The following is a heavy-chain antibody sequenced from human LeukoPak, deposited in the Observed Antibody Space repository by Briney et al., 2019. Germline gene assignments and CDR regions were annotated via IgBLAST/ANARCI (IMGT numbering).Heavy chain of an antibody. CDR3: ARDAPQVPAAGVLAS. V-gene: IGHV3-53*01. J-gene: IGHJ5*02. CDR1: GFIFKTYG. D-gene: IGHD6-13*01. CDR2: MYSGGDT. Sequence: PGGSLRLSCTASGFIFKTYGMSWVRQAPGKGLEWVSVMYSGGDTYYANSVKGRFTFSRDISKNTLYLQMNGLRTEDTAMYYCARDAPQVPAAGVLASWGQGTLVTVSS.